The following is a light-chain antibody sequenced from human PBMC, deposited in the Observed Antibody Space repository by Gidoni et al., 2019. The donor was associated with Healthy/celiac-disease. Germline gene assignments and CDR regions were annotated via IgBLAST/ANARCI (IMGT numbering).Light chain of an antibody. Sequence: DTQMTQSPSSLSASVGDRVTITCRAIQSISSYLHGYQQKPGKAPKLLIYAASSLQSGVPARFSGSGSGTDFTLTISSLQPEDFATYYCQQSYSTFCTFXQXTKVEIK. CDR2: AAS. J-gene: IGKJ1*01. CDR1: QSISSY. CDR3: QQSYSTFCT. V-gene: IGKV1-39*01.